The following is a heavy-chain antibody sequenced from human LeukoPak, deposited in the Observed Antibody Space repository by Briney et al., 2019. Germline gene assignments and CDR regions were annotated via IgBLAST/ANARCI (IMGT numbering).Heavy chain of an antibody. V-gene: IGHV3-21*01. J-gene: IGHJ1*01. CDR3: ARDEGLPAEFFQH. CDR1: GFAFSLYN. D-gene: IGHD3/OR15-3a*01. CDR2: IDGSNYI. Sequence: GGSLRLSCAASGFAFSLYNMNWVRQAPGKGLEWVSCIDGSNYIYYADSVKGRFTVSRDNAKNLLYLQLNRLRAEDTAVYYCARDEGLPAEFFQHWGQGTLVTVSS.